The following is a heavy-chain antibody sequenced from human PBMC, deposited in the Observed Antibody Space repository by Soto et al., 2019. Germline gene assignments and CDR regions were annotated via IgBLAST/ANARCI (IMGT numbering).Heavy chain of an antibody. CDR2: IDPSDSYT. J-gene: IGHJ6*02. D-gene: IGHD5-18*01. CDR1: GYSFTSYW. Sequence: GESLKISCKGSGYSFTSYWISWVRQMPGKGLEWMGRIDPSDSYTNYSPSFQGHVTISADKSISTAYLQWSSLKASDTAMYYCARTSRQSRGYSYGHGGMDVWGQGTTVTVS. CDR3: ARTSRQSRGYSYGHGGMDV. V-gene: IGHV5-10-1*01.